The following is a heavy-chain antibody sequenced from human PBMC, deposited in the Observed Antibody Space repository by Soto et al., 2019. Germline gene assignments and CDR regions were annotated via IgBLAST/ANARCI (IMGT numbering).Heavy chain of an antibody. V-gene: IGHV1-18*01. CDR3: ADYYASGSMTLDP. CDR1: GYTFASCG. J-gene: IGHJ5*02. Sequence: ASVEVCCKASGYTFASCGSSWVRQAPGQGLEWMGWISAYNGNTDFAQKLQGRVTMTTDTSTSTAYMELRSLRSDDTAVYYCADYYASGSMTLDPWGPGTLVTVSS. D-gene: IGHD3-10*01. CDR2: ISAYNGNT.